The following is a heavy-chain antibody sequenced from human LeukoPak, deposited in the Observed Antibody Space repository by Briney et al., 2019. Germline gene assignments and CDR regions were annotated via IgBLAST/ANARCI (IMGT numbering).Heavy chain of an antibody. CDR2: IYGHDGGT. D-gene: IGHD3-9*01. J-gene: IGHJ4*02. Sequence: ASVKVSCKASGYTFTGHYLHWVRPAPGQGVEWMGWIYGHDGGTNFAQKFQDRVTMTRDTSITTAYMELTSLTPDDTAVYYCVRDFDWGPDYWGQGTLVTVSS. V-gene: IGHV1-2*02. CDR3: VRDFDWGPDY. CDR1: GYTFTGHY.